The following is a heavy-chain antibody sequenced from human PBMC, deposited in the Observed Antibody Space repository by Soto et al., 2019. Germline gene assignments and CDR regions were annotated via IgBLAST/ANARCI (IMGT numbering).Heavy chain of an antibody. V-gene: IGHV4-39*02. D-gene: IGHD1-26*01. CDR2: IYYSGST. CDR1: GVSISSSSYY. Sequence: SETLSLTCTVSGVSISSSSYYWGWIRQPPGKGLEWIGSIYYSGSTYYNPSLKSRVTISVDTSKNQFSLKLSSVTAADTAVYYCARDLLSGRYGMDAWGQGTTVTVS. J-gene: IGHJ6*02. CDR3: ARDLLSGRYGMDA.